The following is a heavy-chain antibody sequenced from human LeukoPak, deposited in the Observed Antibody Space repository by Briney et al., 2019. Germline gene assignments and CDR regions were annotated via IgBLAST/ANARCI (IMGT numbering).Heavy chain of an antibody. CDR2: ISSSSSYT. CDR1: GFTFSDYY. CDR3: ARDQPAYRSMTTVTPGYFDY. J-gene: IGHJ4*02. D-gene: IGHD4-17*01. V-gene: IGHV3-11*05. Sequence: GGSLRLSCAASGFTFSDYYMSWIRQAPGKGLEWVSYISSSSSYTNYADSVKGRFTIPRDNAKNSLYLQMNSLRAEDTAVYYCARDQPAYRSMTTVTPGYFDYWGQGTLVTVSS.